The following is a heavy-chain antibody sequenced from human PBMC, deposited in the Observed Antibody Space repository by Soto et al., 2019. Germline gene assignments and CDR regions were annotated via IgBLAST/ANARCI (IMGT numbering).Heavy chain of an antibody. CDR2: ISYTGNT. J-gene: IGHJ4*02. V-gene: IGHV4-31*11. Sequence: SETLSLTCAVSGRSISSVGYYWSWVRQHPGKGLEWIGSISYTGNTYYNPSLENRLSISLDTSDNRFYLRLNSVTAADTAIYYCVRLNEYWNGYGPLDEWGQGYQGNASS. CDR1: GRSISSVGYY. CDR3: VRLNEYWNGYGPLDE. D-gene: IGHD3-3*01.